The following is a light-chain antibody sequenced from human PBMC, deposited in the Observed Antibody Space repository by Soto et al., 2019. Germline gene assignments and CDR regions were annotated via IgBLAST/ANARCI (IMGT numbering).Light chain of an antibody. J-gene: IGKJ4*01. V-gene: IGKV1-5*01. CDR2: DAS. Sequence: DIQMTQSPSTLSASVGDSVTITCRARQSISSWLAWFQQEPGKAPKLLIYDASNWEDWVPSRFSGTESGTEFSLTISNLQPEDFATYYCQQYNSYPLTFGGGTKVDIK. CDR3: QQYNSYPLT. CDR1: QSISSW.